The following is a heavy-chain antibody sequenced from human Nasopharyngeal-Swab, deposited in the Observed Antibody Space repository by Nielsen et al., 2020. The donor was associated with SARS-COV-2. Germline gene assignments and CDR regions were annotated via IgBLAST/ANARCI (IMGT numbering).Heavy chain of an antibody. CDR1: GFTFSSYW. J-gene: IGHJ3*01. Sequence: GGSLRLSCAASGFTFSSYWMHWVRQAPGKGLVWVSRINTDGTSTSYADSVKGRLTIARDNAKNTLYMQMNSLRDEDTAVYYCVRGPSSGYANDAFGVWGQGTMVTVPS. D-gene: IGHD2-2*01. CDR3: VRGPSSGYANDAFGV. CDR2: INTDGTST. V-gene: IGHV3-74*01.